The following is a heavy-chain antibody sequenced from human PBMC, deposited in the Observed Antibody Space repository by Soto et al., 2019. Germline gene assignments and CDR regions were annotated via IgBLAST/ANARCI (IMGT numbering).Heavy chain of an antibody. J-gene: IGHJ4*02. V-gene: IGHV3-74*01. CDR1: GLIFSNYK. Sequence: EVQLVESGGGLVQPGGSLRLSCAASGLIFSNYKMHWVRQAPGKGLVWVSRISTDGSITDYADSVKGRFTVSRDNAKNTLYLQMNSLRVDDTAVYYCARYTSGIQYWGQGTLVTVSS. CDR2: ISTDGSIT. CDR3: ARYTSGIQY. D-gene: IGHD6-19*01.